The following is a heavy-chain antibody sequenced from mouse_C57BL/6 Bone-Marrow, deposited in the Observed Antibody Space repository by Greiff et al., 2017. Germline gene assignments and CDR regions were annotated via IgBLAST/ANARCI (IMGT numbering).Heavy chain of an antibody. Sequence: VKLVESGGGLVKPGGSLKLSCAASGFTFSSYAMSWVRQTPEKRLEWVATISDGGSYTYYPDNVKGRFTISRDNAKNNLYLQMSHLKSEDTAMYYCARDRYYYGSSYGYFDYWGQGTTLTVSS. J-gene: IGHJ2*01. D-gene: IGHD1-1*01. CDR2: ISDGGSYT. CDR1: GFTFSSYA. CDR3: ARDRYYYGSSYGYFDY. V-gene: IGHV5-4*01.